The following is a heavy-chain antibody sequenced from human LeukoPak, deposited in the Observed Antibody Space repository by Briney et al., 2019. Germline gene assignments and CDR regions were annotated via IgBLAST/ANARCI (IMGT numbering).Heavy chain of an antibody. CDR3: ARDPGLYYYDSSGYYGWFDP. V-gene: IGHV1-18*01. CDR1: GGTFSSYT. J-gene: IGHJ5*02. CDR2: ISAYNGNT. D-gene: IGHD3-22*01. Sequence: ASVKVSCKASGGTFSSYTISWVRQAPGQGLEWMGWISAYNGNTNYAQKLQGRVTMTTDTSTSTAYMELRSLRSDDTAVYYCARDPGLYYYDSSGYYGWFDPWGQGTLVTVSS.